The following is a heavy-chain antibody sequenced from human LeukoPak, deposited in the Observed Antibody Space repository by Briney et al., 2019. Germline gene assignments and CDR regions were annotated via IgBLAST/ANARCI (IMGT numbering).Heavy chain of an antibody. Sequence: SETLSLTCAVYGGSFSGYYWSWIRQPPGKGLKWSGEINHSGSTNYNPSLKSRVTISVDTSKNQFSLELSSVTAADTAVYYCARGLSLSTRIYMVRGVWFDPWGQGTLVSVSS. V-gene: IGHV4-34*01. CDR3: ARGLSLSTRIYMVRGVWFDP. CDR2: INHSGST. D-gene: IGHD3-10*01. CDR1: GGSFSGYY. J-gene: IGHJ5*02.